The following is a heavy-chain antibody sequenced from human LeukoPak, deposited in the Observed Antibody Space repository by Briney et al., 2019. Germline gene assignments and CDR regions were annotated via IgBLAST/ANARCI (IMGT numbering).Heavy chain of an antibody. Sequence: SETLSLTCTVSGGPISSGGYYWSWIRQHPGKGLEWIGYIYYSGSTYYNPSLKSRVTISVDTSKNQFSLKLSSVTAADTAVYYCAKDPLPVSQYDFWSGQWFDPWGQGTLVTVSS. V-gene: IGHV4-31*03. CDR2: IYYSGST. CDR3: AKDPLPVSQYDFWSGQWFDP. CDR1: GGPISSGGYY. D-gene: IGHD3-3*01. J-gene: IGHJ5*02.